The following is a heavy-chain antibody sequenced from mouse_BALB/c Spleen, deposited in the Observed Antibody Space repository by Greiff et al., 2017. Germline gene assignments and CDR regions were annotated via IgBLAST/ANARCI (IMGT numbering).Heavy chain of an antibody. Sequence: QVQLKESGAELVRPGSSVKISCKASGYAFSSYWMNWVKQRPGQGLEWIGQIYPGDGDTNYNGKFKGKATLTADKSSSTAYMQLSSLTSEDSAVYFCARSFTTVVASSMDYWGQGTSVTVSS. V-gene: IGHV1-80*01. CDR1: GYAFSSYW. CDR2: IYPGDGDT. CDR3: ARSFTTVVASSMDY. J-gene: IGHJ4*01. D-gene: IGHD1-1*01.